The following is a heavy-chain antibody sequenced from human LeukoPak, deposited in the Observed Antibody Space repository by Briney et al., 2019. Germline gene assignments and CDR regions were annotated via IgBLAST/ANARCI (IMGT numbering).Heavy chain of an antibody. CDR2: INHSGST. V-gene: IGHV4-34*01. D-gene: IGHD2-2*03. Sequence: SETLSLTRAVYGGSFSGYYWSWIRQPPGKGLEWIGEINHSGSTYYNPPLKSRVTISEDTSKNQFSLNLISVTAADTAVYYCARQGDGYCTSTNCLFSFDNWGQGALVTVSS. CDR3: ARQGDGYCTSTNCLFSFDN. CDR1: GGSFSGYY. J-gene: IGHJ4*02.